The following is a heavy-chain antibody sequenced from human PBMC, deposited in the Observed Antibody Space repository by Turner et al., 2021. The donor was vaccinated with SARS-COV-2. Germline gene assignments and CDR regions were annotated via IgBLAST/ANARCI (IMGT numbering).Heavy chain of an antibody. V-gene: IGHV3-64D*06. Sequence: EVQLVESGGGLVQPGESLRLSCSASGFTFSSYAMHWVRQAAGKGLEYVSAIRSNGGSTYYADSVKGRFSISRDNSKNTVYLQMSSLRVDDTAIYYCFGSGWYRGDYWGQGALVTVSS. CDR2: IRSNGGST. CDR1: GFTFSSYA. D-gene: IGHD6-19*01. J-gene: IGHJ4*02. CDR3: FGSGWYRGDY.